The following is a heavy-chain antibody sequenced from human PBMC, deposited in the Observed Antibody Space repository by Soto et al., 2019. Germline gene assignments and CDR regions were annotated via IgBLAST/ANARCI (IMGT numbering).Heavy chain of an antibody. J-gene: IGHJ4*02. CDR1: GGSISSGGYY. CDR3: AREYSSSSGAGVDY. CDR2: IYYSGST. Sequence: SETLSLTCTVSGGSISSGGYYWSWIRQHPGKGLEWIGYIYYSGSTYYNPSLKSRVTISVDTSKNQFSLKLSSVTAADTAVYYCAREYSSSSGAGVDYWGQGTLVTVSS. V-gene: IGHV4-31*03. D-gene: IGHD6-6*01.